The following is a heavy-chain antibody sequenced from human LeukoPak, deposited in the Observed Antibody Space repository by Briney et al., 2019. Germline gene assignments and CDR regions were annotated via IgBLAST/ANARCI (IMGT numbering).Heavy chain of an antibody. CDR3: ARGEPYPPGSYYYYMDV. V-gene: IGHV1-8*01. Sequence: ASVKVSCKASGYTFTSYDINWVRQATGQGLEWMGWMNPHSGKTGYAQNFQGRVTMTRNTSISTAYMELSSLRSEDTAVYYCARGEPYPPGSYYYYMDVWGKGTTVTISS. CDR1: GYTFTSYD. D-gene: IGHD1-26*01. CDR2: MNPHSGKT. J-gene: IGHJ6*03.